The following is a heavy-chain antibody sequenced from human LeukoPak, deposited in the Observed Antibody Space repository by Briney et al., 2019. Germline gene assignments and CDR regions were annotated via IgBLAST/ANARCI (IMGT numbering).Heavy chain of an antibody. CDR1: GGSFSSSSYY. V-gene: IGHV4-39*01. CDR2: ISYSGST. Sequence: SETLSLTCTVSGGSFSSSSYYWGFIRQPPGKGLEWIGSISYSGSTFYSPSLKGRVTMSVDTSKNQFSLKLSSVTAADTAVYYRGRRGSGLNWFDPWGQGTLVTVSS. J-gene: IGHJ5*02. D-gene: IGHD6-25*01. CDR3: GRRGSGLNWFDP.